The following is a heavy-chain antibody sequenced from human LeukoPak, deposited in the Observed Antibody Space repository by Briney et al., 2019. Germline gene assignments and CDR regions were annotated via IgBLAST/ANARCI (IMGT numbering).Heavy chain of an antibody. CDR1: GFTFSSYW. J-gene: IGHJ4*02. V-gene: IGHV3-74*01. D-gene: IGHD3-10*01. CDR2: INSDGSIT. CDR3: ARGHYGPDY. Sequence: GGSLRLSCAASGFTFSSYWMHWVLQAPGKGLLWVSRINSDGSITSYADSVKGRFTISRDNAKNTLYLQMNSLRDEDTAVFFCARGHYGPDYWGQGTVVTVSS.